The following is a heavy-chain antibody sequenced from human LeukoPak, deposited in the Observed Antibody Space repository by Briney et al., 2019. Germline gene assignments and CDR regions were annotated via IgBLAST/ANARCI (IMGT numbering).Heavy chain of an antibody. J-gene: IGHJ6*03. D-gene: IGHD2-15*01. Sequence: SETLSLTCTVSGGSISSSSYYWGWIRQPPGKGLEWIGSIYYSGSTYYNPSLKSRVTISVDTSENQFSLKLSSVTAADTAVYYCARHPRTYCSGGSCYIYYYYMDVWGKGTTVTVSS. CDR2: IYYSGST. CDR1: GGSISSSSYY. CDR3: ARHPRTYCSGGSCYIYYYYMDV. V-gene: IGHV4-39*01.